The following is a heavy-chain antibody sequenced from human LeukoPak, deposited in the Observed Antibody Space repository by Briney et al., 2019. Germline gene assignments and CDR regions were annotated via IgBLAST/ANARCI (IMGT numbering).Heavy chain of an antibody. CDR2: IIPIFGTA. J-gene: IGHJ4*02. CDR3: AGGYSYGLYYFDY. D-gene: IGHD5-18*01. CDR1: GGTFSSYA. Sequence: SVKVSCKASGGTFSSYAISWVRQAPGQGLEXXGGIIPIFGTANYAQKFQGRVTITADESTSTAYMELSSLRSEDTAVYYCAGGYSYGLYYFDYWGQGTLVTVSS. V-gene: IGHV1-69*01.